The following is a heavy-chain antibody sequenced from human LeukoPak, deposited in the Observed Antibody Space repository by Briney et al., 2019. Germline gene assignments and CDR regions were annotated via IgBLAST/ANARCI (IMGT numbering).Heavy chain of an antibody. CDR1: GGTFSSYA. D-gene: IGHD3-10*01. J-gene: IGHJ6*02. V-gene: IGHV1-69*13. CDR2: IIPIFGTA. Sequence: SVTVSCTASGGTFSSYAISWVRQAPGQGLEWMGGIIPIFGTANYAQKFQGRVTITADESTSTAYMELRSLRSDDTAVYYCARDRYGSGSYYYYYYGMDVWGQGTTVTVSS. CDR3: ARDRYGSGSYYYYYYGMDV.